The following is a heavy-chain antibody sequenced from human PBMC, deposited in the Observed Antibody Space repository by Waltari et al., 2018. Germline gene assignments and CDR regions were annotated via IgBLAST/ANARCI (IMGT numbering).Heavy chain of an antibody. Sequence: QVQLQQWGAGLLKPSETLSLTCAVYGGSFSGYYWSWIRQPPGKGLEWIGEINHSGSTNYNPSLKSRVTISVDTSKNQFSLKLSSVTAADTAVYYCARARSDSSSYYFDYWGQGTLVTVSS. CDR3: ARARSDSSSYYFDY. CDR1: GGSFSGYY. CDR2: INHSGST. J-gene: IGHJ4*02. V-gene: IGHV4-34*01. D-gene: IGHD6-6*01.